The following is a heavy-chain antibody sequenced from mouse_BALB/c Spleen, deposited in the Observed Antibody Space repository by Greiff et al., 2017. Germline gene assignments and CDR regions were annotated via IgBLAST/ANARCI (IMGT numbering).Heavy chain of an antibody. D-gene: IGHD2-1*01. Sequence: EVKLMESGPSLVTPSQTLSLTCSVTGDSITSGYWNWIRKFPGNKLEYMGYISYSGSTYYNPSLKSRISITRDTSKNQYYLQLNSVTTEDTATDYCASHRLLGGFAYWGQGTLVTVSA. CDR3: ASHRLLGGFAY. V-gene: IGHV3-8*02. J-gene: IGHJ3*01. CDR1: GDSITSGY. CDR2: ISYSGST.